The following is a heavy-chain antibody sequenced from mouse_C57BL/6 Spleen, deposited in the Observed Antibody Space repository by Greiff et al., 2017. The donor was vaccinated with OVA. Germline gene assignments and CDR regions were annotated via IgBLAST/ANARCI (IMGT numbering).Heavy chain of an antibody. D-gene: IGHD2-5*01. V-gene: IGHV6-6*01. J-gene: IGHJ3*01. Sequence: EVQRVESGGGLVQPGGSMKLSCAASGFTFSDAWMDWVRQSPEKGLEWVAEIRNKANNHATYYAESVKGRFTISRDDSKSSVYLQMNSLRAEDTGIYYCTHYSNYPAWFAYWGQGTLVTVSA. CDR3: THYSNYPAWFAY. CDR1: GFTFSDAW. CDR2: IRNKANNHAT.